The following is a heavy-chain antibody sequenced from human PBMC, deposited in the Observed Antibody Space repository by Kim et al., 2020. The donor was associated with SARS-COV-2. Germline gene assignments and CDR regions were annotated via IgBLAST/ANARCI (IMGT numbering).Heavy chain of an antibody. Sequence: GGSLRLSCAASGFTFSSYSMNWVRQAPGKGLEWVSSISSSSYIYYADSVKGRFTISRDNAKNSLYLQMNSLRAEDTAVYYCARELPPTLVGARFGYYYYGMDVWGQGTTVTVSS. CDR2: ISSSSYI. CDR1: GFTFSSYS. D-gene: IGHD1-26*01. V-gene: IGHV3-21*01. CDR3: ARELPPTLVGARFGYYYYGMDV. J-gene: IGHJ6*02.